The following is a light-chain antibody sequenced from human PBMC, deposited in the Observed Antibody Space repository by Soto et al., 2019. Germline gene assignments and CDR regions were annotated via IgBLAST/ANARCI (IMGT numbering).Light chain of an antibody. Sequence: DIQMTQSPPSLSASVGDRVTITCRASETITDFLNWYQLKPGKAPKLLIYSASNLQPGVPSRFSGSRYGTYFTLPPRGLQHEDSAIYYCQQNFSRFYTFGAGTKVEV. CDR1: ETITDF. J-gene: IGKJ4*01. CDR3: QQNFSRFYT. CDR2: SAS. V-gene: IGKV1-39*01.